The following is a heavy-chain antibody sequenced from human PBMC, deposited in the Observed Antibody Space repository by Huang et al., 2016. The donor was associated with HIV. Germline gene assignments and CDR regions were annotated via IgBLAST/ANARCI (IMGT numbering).Heavy chain of an antibody. D-gene: IGHD3-10*01. V-gene: IGHV4-39*01. Sequence: QLQLQESGPGLVKPSETLSLTCTVSGGSISSSSYSWGWIRQPPGKGLEWIGTIYYGGGTYYNPSRKGRVTISLDTSKNQFSLKLSSVTAADTAVYYCARHERWAMVRGVPQWGFDYWGQGTLVTVSS. CDR3: ARHERWAMVRGVPQWGFDY. CDR2: IYYGGGT. J-gene: IGHJ4*02. CDR1: GGSISSSSYS.